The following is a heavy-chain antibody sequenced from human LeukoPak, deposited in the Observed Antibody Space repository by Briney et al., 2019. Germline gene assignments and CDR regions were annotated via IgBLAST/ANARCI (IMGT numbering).Heavy chain of an antibody. CDR1: GFTFSSYA. J-gene: IGHJ4*02. V-gene: IGHV3-23*01. CDR3: AKDTGRSSSWYYFDY. CDR2: ISGSGSST. Sequence: GGSLRLSCAAAGFTFSSYAMNWVRQAPGKGLEWVSGISGSGSSTYYADSVKGRFTISRDNSKNTLYLQMNSLRAEDTAVYYCAKDTGRSSSWYYFDYWGQRTLVTVSS. D-gene: IGHD6-13*01.